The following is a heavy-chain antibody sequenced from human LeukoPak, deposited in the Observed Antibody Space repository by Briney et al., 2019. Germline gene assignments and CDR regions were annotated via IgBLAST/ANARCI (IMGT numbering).Heavy chain of an antibody. V-gene: IGHV5-51*01. CDR1: GYTFTSYW. J-gene: IGHJ3*02. D-gene: IGHD2-15*01. CDR3: AGQDIVVVATTTRAFDI. CDR2: IYPGDSDT. Sequence: GESLKISCKGSGYTFTSYWITWVRQMPGKGLEWMGIIYPGDSDTKYSPSFQGQVTISADKSISTAYLQWSSLKASHTAMYYCAGQDIVVVATTTRAFDIWGQGTMVTVSS.